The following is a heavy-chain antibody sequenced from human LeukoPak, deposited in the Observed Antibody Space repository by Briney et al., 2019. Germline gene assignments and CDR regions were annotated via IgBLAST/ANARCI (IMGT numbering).Heavy chain of an antibody. CDR1: GGSISSSIYY. D-gene: IGHD1-26*01. CDR2: IYYSGSA. J-gene: IGHJ4*02. Sequence: PSETLSLICTVSGGSISSSIYYWGWIRQPPGKGLEWIGSIYYSGSAYYNPSLKSRVIISVDTSKNQFSLRLSSVTAADTAMYFCARLGGVRYYFDYWGQGSLVTVSS. V-gene: IGHV4-39*01. CDR3: ARLGGVRYYFDY.